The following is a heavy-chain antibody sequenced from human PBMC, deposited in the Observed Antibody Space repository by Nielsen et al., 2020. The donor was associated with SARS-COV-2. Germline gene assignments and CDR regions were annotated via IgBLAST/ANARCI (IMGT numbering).Heavy chain of an antibody. V-gene: IGHV3-23*01. CDR3: AKDGVVRGDALDL. CDR2: VSASGGST. J-gene: IGHJ3*01. Sequence: GESLKISCAASGFTFNIYAIAWVRRAPGRCLQWVTGVSASGGSTYYTDSVKGRFSISRDNSKNTLFLQMHSLRVEDTAVYYCAKDGVVRGDALDLWGQGTMVTVSS. CDR1: GFTFNIYA. D-gene: IGHD3-10*01.